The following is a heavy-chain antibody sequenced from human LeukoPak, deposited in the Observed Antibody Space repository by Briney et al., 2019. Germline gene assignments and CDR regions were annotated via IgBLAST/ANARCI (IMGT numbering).Heavy chain of an antibody. J-gene: IGHJ2*01. CDR2: IYHSGST. V-gene: IGHV4-4*02. D-gene: IGHD3-9*01. CDR1: GGSISSSNW. Sequence: SGTLSLTCAVSGGSISSSNWWSWVRQPPGKGLEWIGEIYHSGSTNYNPSLKSRVTISVDKSKNQFSLKLSSVTAADTAVYYCARVGDGDYDILTGYMLYWYFDLWGRGTLVTVSS. CDR3: ARVGDGDYDILTGYMLYWYFDL.